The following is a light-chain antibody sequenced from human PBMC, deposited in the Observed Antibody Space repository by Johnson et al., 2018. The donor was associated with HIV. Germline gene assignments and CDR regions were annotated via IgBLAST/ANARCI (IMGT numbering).Light chain of an antibody. CDR3: GTWDISPSSYV. CDR1: SSNIGNNY. Sequence: HSVLTQPPSVSAAPGQKVTISCSGSSSNIGNNYVSWYQQLPGTAPKLLIYDNNKRPSGIPDRFSGSKSGTSATLGITGLQTGDEADYYCGTWDISPSSYVFGTATRVTVL. V-gene: IGLV1-51*01. J-gene: IGLJ1*01. CDR2: DNN.